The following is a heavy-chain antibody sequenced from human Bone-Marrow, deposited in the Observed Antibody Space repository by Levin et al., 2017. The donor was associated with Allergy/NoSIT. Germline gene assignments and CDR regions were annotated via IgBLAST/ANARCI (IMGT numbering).Heavy chain of an antibody. D-gene: IGHD2-2*01. Sequence: SGPTLVKPTQTLTLTCTFSGFPLSPSGVSVGWIRQPPGKALEWLALLYWDDDVRYRASLKRRLVILNDPSKNQVVLTLTNVDPADTATYCCARGKYQLLDAFDIWGQGTMVTVCS. CDR2: LYWDDDV. CDR3: ARGKYQLLDAFDI. J-gene: IGHJ3*02. V-gene: IGHV2-5*02. CDR1: GFPLSPSGVS.